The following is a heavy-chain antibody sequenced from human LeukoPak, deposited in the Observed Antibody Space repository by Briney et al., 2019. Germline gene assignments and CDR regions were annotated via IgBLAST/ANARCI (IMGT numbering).Heavy chain of an antibody. CDR3: ARASYSSGWYKDY. V-gene: IGHV4-4*07. Sequence: SETLPLTCTVSGGSISSYYWSWIRQPAGKGLEWIGRIYSSGSTNYNPSLKSRVTMSVDTSKNQFSLNLSSLTAADTAFYYCARASYSSGWYKDYWGQGILVTVSS. D-gene: IGHD6-19*01. J-gene: IGHJ4*02. CDR2: IYSSGST. CDR1: GGSISSYY.